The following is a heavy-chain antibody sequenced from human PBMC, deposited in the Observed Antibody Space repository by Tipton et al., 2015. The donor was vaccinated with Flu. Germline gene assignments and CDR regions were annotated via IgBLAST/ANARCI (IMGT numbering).Heavy chain of an antibody. V-gene: IGHV6-1*01. CDR2: TYYRSKWYN. Sequence: GLVKPSQTLSLTCAISGDSVSTNSAAWNWIRQSPSRGLEWLGRTYYRSKWYNDYAVSVKSRVSINPDTSKNQVSLQLDSVTAADTAAYYCAREANGDYIFDSWGRGTLVTVSS. CDR3: AREANGDYIFDS. J-gene: IGHJ4*02. CDR1: GDSVSTNSAA. D-gene: IGHD4-17*01.